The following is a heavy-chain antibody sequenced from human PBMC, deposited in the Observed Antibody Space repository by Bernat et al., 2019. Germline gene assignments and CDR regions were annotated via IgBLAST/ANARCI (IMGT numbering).Heavy chain of an antibody. CDR2: IIPILGIA. J-gene: IGHJ4*02. D-gene: IGHD1-26*01. CDR3: ARQGKPGVGALYYFDY. CDR1: GGTFSSYA. Sequence: QVQLVQSGVEVKKPGSSVKVSCKASGGTFSSYAISWVRQAPGQGLEWMGRIIPILGIANYAQKFQGRVTITADKSTSTAYMELSSLRSEDTAVYYCARQGKPGVGALYYFDYWGQGTLVTVSS. V-gene: IGHV1-69*04.